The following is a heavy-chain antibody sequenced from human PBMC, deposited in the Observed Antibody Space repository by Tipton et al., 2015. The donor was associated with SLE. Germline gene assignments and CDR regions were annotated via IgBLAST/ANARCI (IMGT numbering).Heavy chain of an antibody. Sequence: TLSLTCTVSGGSIGSSSYFWGWIRQAPGMGLEWIGSVYHGGSTRYNPSFQSRVTITVDTSKNQFSLRLTSVIAADTAVYYCARVGKYTDSDGYYLYYFDYWGQGTLVTVSS. CDR3: ARVGKYTDSDGYYLYYFDY. D-gene: IGHD3-22*01. J-gene: IGHJ4*02. CDR2: VYHGGST. CDR1: GGSIGSSSYF. V-gene: IGHV4-39*07.